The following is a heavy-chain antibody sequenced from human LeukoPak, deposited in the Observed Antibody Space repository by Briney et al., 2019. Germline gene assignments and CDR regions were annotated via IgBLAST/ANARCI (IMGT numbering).Heavy chain of an antibody. D-gene: IGHD6-13*01. J-gene: IGHJ4*02. CDR3: ARTRASSSWYGPFDY. V-gene: IGHV5-51*01. CDR2: IYPGDSDT. Sequence: GESLKISCKGSGYSFTSYWIGWVRQMPGKGLEWMEIIYPGDSDTRYSPSFQGQVTISADKSISTAYQQWSSLKASDTAMYYCARTRASSSWYGPFDYWGQGTLVTVSS. CDR1: GYSFTSYW.